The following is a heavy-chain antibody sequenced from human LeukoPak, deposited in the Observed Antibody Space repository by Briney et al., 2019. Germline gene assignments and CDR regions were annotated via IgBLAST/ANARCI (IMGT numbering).Heavy chain of an antibody. J-gene: IGHJ5*02. CDR1: GGSISSYY. V-gene: IGHV4-4*07. Sequence: SETLSLTCTVSGGSISSYYWSWIRQPAGKGLEWIGRIYTSGSTNYNPSLKSRVTMSVDTSKNQFSLKLSSVTAADTAVYYCARDGGEKEPVLLWFGELEVGWFDPWGQGTLVTVSS. CDR2: IYTSGST. D-gene: IGHD3-10*01. CDR3: ARDGGEKEPVLLWFGELEVGWFDP.